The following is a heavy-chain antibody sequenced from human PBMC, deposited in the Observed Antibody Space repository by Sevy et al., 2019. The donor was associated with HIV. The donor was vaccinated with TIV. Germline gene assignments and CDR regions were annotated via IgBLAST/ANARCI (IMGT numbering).Heavy chain of an antibody. CDR1: GDSVSSNNAA. Sequence: QSQTLSLTCAISGDSVSSNNAAWNWIRQSPSRGLEWLGRTYYKSKWYSHYAVSVKSRMTINPDTSKNQFSLQLNSVTPEDTAVYYCARSVAALDFWYFDLRGRGTLVTVSS. D-gene: IGHD6-19*01. J-gene: IGHJ2*01. CDR3: ARSVAALDFWYFDL. CDR2: TYYKSKWYS. V-gene: IGHV6-1*01.